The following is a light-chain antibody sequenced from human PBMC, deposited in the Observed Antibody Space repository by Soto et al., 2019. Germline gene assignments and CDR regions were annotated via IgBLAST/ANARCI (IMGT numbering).Light chain of an antibody. Sequence: QSALTQPASVSGSPGQSITISCTGTSGDVGGYNYVSWYQHHPGKAPKLMIYEVSNRPSGVSNRFSGSKSGNTASLTISGLQAEDEADYYCSSYTGSSTPVFGGGTKVTVL. CDR1: SGDVGGYNY. J-gene: IGLJ3*02. V-gene: IGLV2-14*01. CDR3: SSYTGSSTPV. CDR2: EVS.